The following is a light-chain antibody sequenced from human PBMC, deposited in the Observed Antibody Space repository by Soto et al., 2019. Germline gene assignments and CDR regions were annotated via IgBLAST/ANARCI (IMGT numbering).Light chain of an antibody. J-gene: IGLJ2*01. Sequence: QSALTQPASVSGSPGQSITISCTGTSSDVGSYNLVSWYQQHPGKAPKLMIYEGSKRPSGVSNRFSGSKSGNTASLTISGLQAEDEADYYCCSYAGSSTQPHVVFGGGTKLTVL. CDR1: SSDVGSYNL. CDR3: CSYAGSSTQPHVV. CDR2: EGS. V-gene: IGLV2-23*01.